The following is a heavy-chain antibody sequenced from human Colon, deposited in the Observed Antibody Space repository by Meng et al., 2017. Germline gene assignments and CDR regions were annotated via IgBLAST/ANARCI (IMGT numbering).Heavy chain of an antibody. Sequence: EGRWVESGGGLVQPGGSLRLSCAASGFTFSSYWMHWVRQTPGEGLVWVSRISSDGSSTSYADSVRGRFTISRDNAKNTLYLQMNSLRAEDTAVYYCTRGYLDIGDYWGHGSLVTVSS. J-gene: IGHJ4*01. V-gene: IGHV3-74*01. D-gene: IGHD2-15*01. CDR1: GFTFSSYW. CDR2: ISSDGSST. CDR3: TRGYLDIGDY.